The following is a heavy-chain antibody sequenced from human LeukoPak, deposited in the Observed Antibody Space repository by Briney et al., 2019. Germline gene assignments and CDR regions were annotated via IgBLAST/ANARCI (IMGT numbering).Heavy chain of an antibody. CDR1: AGSISSGGYY. Sequence: SQTLTLTCTVSAGSISSGGYYWSWIRQHPGKGLEWIGYLYYSGSTYYNPSLKSRVTISVDTSKNQFSLKLSSVTAADTAVYYCARVLEYGYSYGYYAFDIWGQGTMVTVSS. CDR3: ARVLEYGYSYGYYAFDI. V-gene: IGHV4-31*03. CDR2: LYYSGST. J-gene: IGHJ3*02. D-gene: IGHD5-18*01.